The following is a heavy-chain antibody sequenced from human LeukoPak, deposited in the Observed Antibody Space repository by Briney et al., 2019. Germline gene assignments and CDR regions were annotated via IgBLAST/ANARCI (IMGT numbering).Heavy chain of an antibody. D-gene: IGHD3-22*01. V-gene: IGHV4-34*01. CDR1: GGSFSGYY. J-gene: IGHJ6*03. CDR3: ARARQEVSMIVVVMTAVSYYLDV. Sequence: PSETLSLTCAVYGGSFSGYYWSWIRQAPGKGLEWIGEINPSGRISYNPSLKSRLTISVDASKNQFSLNLTSLTAADTAVYYCARARQEVSMIVVVMTAVSYYLDVWVKGTTVTVS. CDR2: INPSGRI.